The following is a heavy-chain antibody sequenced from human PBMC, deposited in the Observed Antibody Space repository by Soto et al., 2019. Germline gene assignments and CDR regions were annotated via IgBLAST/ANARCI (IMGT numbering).Heavy chain of an antibody. CDR3: ARRSSGWYFDY. D-gene: IGHD6-19*01. CDR2: ISGSGGST. J-gene: IGHJ4*02. CDR1: GFTFSNYA. Sequence: EVQLLESGGGLVQPGGSLRLSCAAPGFTFSNYAMNWVRQAPGKGLEWVSVISGSGGSTYYADSVKGRFTISRDNSNNTLYLQMNSLRGGDPAVYYCARRSSGWYFDYWGQGTLVTVSS. V-gene: IGHV3-23*01.